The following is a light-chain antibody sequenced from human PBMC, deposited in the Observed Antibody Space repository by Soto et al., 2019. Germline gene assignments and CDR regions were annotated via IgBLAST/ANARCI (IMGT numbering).Light chain of an antibody. CDR1: SSNIGDNP. Sequence: QSVLTQPPSASGSPGQRITISCSGSSSNIGDNPVSWYQQLPGAAPKLLIYINDQRPSGVPDRFSGSKPGTSASLAISGLQSEDEADYYCAFWDDSLNGLYVFGTGTKVTVL. V-gene: IGLV1-44*01. J-gene: IGLJ1*01. CDR3: AFWDDSLNGLYV. CDR2: IND.